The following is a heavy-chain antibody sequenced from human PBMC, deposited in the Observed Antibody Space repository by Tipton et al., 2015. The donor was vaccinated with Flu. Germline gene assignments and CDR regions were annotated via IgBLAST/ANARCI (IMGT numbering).Heavy chain of an antibody. CDR2: IYTSGST. V-gene: IGHV4-4*07. CDR3: ARVEIYYGSGSYAADPYNWFDP. J-gene: IGHJ5*02. D-gene: IGHD3-10*01. Sequence: TLSLTCTVSGGSISSYCWSWIRQPAGKGLEWIGRIYTSGSTNYNPSLKSRVTISVDTSKNQFSLKLSSVTAADTAVYYCARVEIYYGSGSYAADPYNWFDPWGQGTLVTVSS. CDR1: GGSISSYC.